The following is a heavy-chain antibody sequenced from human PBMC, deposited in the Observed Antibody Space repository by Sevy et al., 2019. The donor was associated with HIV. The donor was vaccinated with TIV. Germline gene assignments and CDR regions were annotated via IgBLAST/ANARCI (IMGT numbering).Heavy chain of an antibody. Sequence: SETLSLTCTVSGATISSNTYYWGRIRQPPGKDRDWIGSIYFSGSAYYNPSLKGRVTISVDTSKNQFSLKVRSVTATDTAVYYCAREGPRIAQFDNWGQGTLVTVSS. J-gene: IGHJ4*02. CDR1: GATISSNTYY. CDR2: IYFSGSA. CDR3: AREGPRIAQFDN. V-gene: IGHV4-39*02. D-gene: IGHD6-13*01.